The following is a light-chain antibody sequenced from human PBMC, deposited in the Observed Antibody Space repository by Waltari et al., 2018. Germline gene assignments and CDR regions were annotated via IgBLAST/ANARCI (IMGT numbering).Light chain of an antibody. J-gene: IGKJ2*01. CDR3: QQYNNWPPGTMYT. CDR2: GSS. Sequence: ERVMRQSPPTLSVSPGASATPSCRDSKSVSSTLAWYQQNPGQAPSRLIYGSSTSATGIPARFSGSGSGTEFTLTTSSLQSEDFAVYDCQQYNNWPPGTMYTFGQGTKLEIK. V-gene: IGKV3-15*01. CDR1: KSVSST.